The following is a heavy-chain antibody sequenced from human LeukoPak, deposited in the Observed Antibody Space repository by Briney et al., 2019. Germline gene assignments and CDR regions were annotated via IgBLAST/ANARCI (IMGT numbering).Heavy chain of an antibody. CDR2: IKQDGSEK. J-gene: IGHJ4*02. CDR1: GFTFRNYW. Sequence: GGSLRLSCAASGFTFRNYWMSWVRQAPGKGLEWVANIKQDGSEKYYVDSVKGRFTISRDTAKNSLYLQMSSLRDEDTAVYYCARGEDSSSWNDYWGQGTLVTVSS. CDR3: ARGEDSSSWNDY. V-gene: IGHV3-7*01. D-gene: IGHD6-13*01.